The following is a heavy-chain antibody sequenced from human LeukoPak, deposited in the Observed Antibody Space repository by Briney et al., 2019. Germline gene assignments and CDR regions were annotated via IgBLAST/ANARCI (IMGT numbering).Heavy chain of an antibody. CDR3: ARDDGVIAAAGTGRAVFDY. CDR1: GFTFSSYS. CDR2: ISSRSSYI. D-gene: IGHD6-13*01. Sequence: GGSLRLSCAASGFTFSSYSMNWVRQAPGKGLEWVSSISSRSSYIYYADSVKGRFTISRDNAKNSLYLQMNSLRAEDTAVYYCARDDGVIAAAGTGRAVFDYWGQGTLVTVSS. J-gene: IGHJ4*02. V-gene: IGHV3-21*01.